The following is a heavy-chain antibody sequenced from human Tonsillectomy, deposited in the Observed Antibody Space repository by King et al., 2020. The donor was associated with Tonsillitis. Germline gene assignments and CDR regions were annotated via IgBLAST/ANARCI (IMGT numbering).Heavy chain of an antibody. CDR1: GGSISSYY. J-gene: IGHJ6*03. D-gene: IGHD3-10*01. Sequence: QLQESGPGLVKPSETLSLTCTVSGGSISSYYWSWIRQPPGKGLEWIGYIYYSGSTNYNPSLKSRVTISVDTSKNQFSLKLSSVTAADTAVYYCARRGSAVGYYYMDVWGKGTTVTVSS. CDR3: ARRGSAVGYYYMDV. V-gene: IGHV4-59*08. CDR2: IYYSGST.